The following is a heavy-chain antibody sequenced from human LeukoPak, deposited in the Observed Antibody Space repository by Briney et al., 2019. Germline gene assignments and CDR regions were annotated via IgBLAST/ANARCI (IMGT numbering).Heavy chain of an antibody. D-gene: IGHD1-26*01. V-gene: IGHV4-39*07. Sequence: KPSETLSLTCSVSGGSISSSSYYWGWVRQPPGKGLAWVVSFYYTGSTYYNPSLQSRVTISIDTSKNQFSLNLSSVTAADTAVYYCARAGFEELPTYFGYWGQGTLVTVSS. CDR3: ARAGFEELPTYFGY. CDR1: GGSISSSSYY. J-gene: IGHJ4*02. CDR2: FYYTGST.